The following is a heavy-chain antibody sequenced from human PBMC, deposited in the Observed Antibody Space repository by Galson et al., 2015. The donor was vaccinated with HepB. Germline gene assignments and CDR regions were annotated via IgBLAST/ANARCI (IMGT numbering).Heavy chain of an antibody. CDR2: NSSDGSGT. D-gene: IGHD2-15*01. CDR1: GFTFSSYW. Sequence: SLRLSCAASGFTFSSYWMHWVRQAPGKGLVWVSHNSSDGSGTSYADSVQGRFTISRDNAKNTLYLQMNNLRVEDTAVYYCARDLILAARGRAFDCWGQGTLVTVSS. CDR3: ARDLILAARGRAFDC. J-gene: IGHJ4*02. V-gene: IGHV3-74*01.